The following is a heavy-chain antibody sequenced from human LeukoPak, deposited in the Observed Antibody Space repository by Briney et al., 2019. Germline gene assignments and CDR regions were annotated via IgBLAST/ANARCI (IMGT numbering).Heavy chain of an antibody. J-gene: IGHJ4*02. CDR3: ARARFLEWHFDY. CDR1: GGSFSGYY. V-gene: IGHV4-34*01. D-gene: IGHD3-3*01. CDR2: INHSGST. Sequence: SETLSLTCAVYGGSFSGYYWSWIRQPPGKGLEWIGEINHSGSTNYNPSLKSRVTISVDTSKNQFSLKLSSVTAADTAVYYCARARFLEWHFDYWGQGTVVTVSS.